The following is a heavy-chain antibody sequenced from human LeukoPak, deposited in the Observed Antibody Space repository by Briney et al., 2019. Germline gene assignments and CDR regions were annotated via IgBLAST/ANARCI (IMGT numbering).Heavy chain of an antibody. V-gene: IGHV4-34*01. CDR3: ARGPTNLRFLEWLGWFDP. CDR1: GGSISSYY. CDR2: INHSGST. D-gene: IGHD3-3*01. J-gene: IGHJ5*02. Sequence: PSETLSLTCTVSGGSISSYYWSWIRQPPGKGLEWIGEINHSGSTNYNPSLKSQVTISVDTSKNQFSLKLSSVTAADTAVYYCARGPTNLRFLEWLGWFDPWGQGTLVTVSS.